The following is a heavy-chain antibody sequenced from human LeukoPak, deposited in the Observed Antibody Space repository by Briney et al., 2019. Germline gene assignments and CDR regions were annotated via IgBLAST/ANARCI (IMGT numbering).Heavy chain of an antibody. D-gene: IGHD3-16*01. Sequence: SQTLSLTRTVSGGSISRAGYFWSWIRQHPGKGLEWIGYVYYSGSTYYNPSLKSRVSISIDTSKNQFSLKLNSVTAADTAVYYCAREFADSNWFDPWGQGTLVTVSS. CDR1: GGSISRAGYF. CDR2: VYYSGST. V-gene: IGHV4-31*03. J-gene: IGHJ5*02. CDR3: AREFADSNWFDP.